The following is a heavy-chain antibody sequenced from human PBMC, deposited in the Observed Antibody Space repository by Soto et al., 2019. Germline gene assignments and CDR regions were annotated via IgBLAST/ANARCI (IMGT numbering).Heavy chain of an antibody. Sequence: SVPVSCTASGGTFSSYAISLVRQAPGQGLEWMGGIIPIFGTANYAQKFQGRVTITADESTSTAYMELSSLRSEDTAVYYCARDKHGSGSLSYYYYGMDVWGQGTTVTVS. CDR1: GGTFSSYA. V-gene: IGHV1-69*13. CDR3: ARDKHGSGSLSYYYYGMDV. CDR2: IIPIFGTA. J-gene: IGHJ6*02. D-gene: IGHD3-10*01.